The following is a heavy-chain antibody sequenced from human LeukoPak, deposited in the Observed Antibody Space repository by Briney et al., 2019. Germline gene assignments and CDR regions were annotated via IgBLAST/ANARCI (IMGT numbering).Heavy chain of an antibody. CDR1: GGSISSSSYY. V-gene: IGHV4-39*01. CDR2: IYYSGST. Sequence: PSETLSLTCTVSGGSISSSSYYWGWIRRPPGKGLEWIGSIYYSGSTYYNPSLKSRVTISVDTSKNQFSLKLSSVTAADTAVYYCATTLWFGMNWFDPWGRGTLVTVSS. J-gene: IGHJ5*02. CDR3: ATTLWFGMNWFDP. D-gene: IGHD3-10*01.